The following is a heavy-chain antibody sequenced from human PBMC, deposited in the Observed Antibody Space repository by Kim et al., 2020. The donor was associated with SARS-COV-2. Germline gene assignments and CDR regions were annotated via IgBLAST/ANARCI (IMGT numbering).Heavy chain of an antibody. Sequence: ASVKVSCKASGYTFTSYYMHWVRQAPGQGLEWMGIINPSGGSTSYAQKFQGRVTMTRDTSTSTVYMELSSLRSEDTAVYYCARDAAPPYDFWSGYLSETGYFDYWGQGTLVTVSS. J-gene: IGHJ4*02. V-gene: IGHV1-46*01. CDR1: GYTFTSYY. CDR2: INPSGGST. CDR3: ARDAAPPYDFWSGYLSETGYFDY. D-gene: IGHD3-3*01.